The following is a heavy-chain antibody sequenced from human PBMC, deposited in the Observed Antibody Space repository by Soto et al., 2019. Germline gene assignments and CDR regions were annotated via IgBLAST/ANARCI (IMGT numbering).Heavy chain of an antibody. CDR2: IYDSGST. J-gene: IGHJ6*02. D-gene: IGHD6-6*01. CDR1: GDSISRGGYS. Sequence: SETLSLTCAVSGDSISRGGYSWTWIRQPPGKALEWIGNIYDSGSTSYNPTLKSRVTMSVDTSKNQFSLRLTSVTAADTAVYFCARGSSSYYDYGMDVWGQGTTVTVSS. V-gene: IGHV4-30-2*01. CDR3: ARGSSSYYDYGMDV.